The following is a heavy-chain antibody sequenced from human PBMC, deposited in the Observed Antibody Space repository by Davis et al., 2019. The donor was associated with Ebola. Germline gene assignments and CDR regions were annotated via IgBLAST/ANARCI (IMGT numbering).Heavy chain of an antibody. CDR2: IYPGDSDT. V-gene: IGHV5-51*01. Sequence: GESLKISCKGSGYSFTSYWIGWVRQMPGKGLEWMGIIYPGDSDTRYSPSFQGQVTISADKSISTAYLQWSSLKASDTAMYYCARHLANYYDSSGYHPEGMDVWGQGTTVTVSS. CDR1: GYSFTSYW. J-gene: IGHJ6*02. CDR3: ARHLANYYDSSGYHPEGMDV. D-gene: IGHD3-22*01.